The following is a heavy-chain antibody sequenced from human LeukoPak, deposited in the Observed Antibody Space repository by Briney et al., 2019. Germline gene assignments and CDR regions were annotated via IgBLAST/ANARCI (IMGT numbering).Heavy chain of an antibody. Sequence: GRSLRLSCAASGFSFSGYGLYWVRQAPGKGLEWVALISYDGSKIYFADSVKGRFTISRDNSENTMYLQMNSLRAEDTAVYYCAKDANAYLYSNSWLDYWGQGTLVAVSS. CDR3: AKDANAYLYSNSWLDY. J-gene: IGHJ4*02. V-gene: IGHV3-30*18. D-gene: IGHD6-13*01. CDR2: ISYDGSKI. CDR1: GFSFSGYG.